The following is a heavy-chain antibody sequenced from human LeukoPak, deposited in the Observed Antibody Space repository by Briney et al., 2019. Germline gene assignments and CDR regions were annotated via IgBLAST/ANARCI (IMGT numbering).Heavy chain of an antibody. CDR2: MNPNSGDT. J-gene: IGHJ4*02. CDR1: GYAFTSYD. V-gene: IGHV1-8*01. D-gene: IGHD5-18*01. Sequence: ASVKVSCKASGYAFTSYDINWVRQATGQGLEWMGWMNPNSGDTGYAQRFQGRVTMTRSTSISTAYMELSSLRSEDTAVYYCARNVRDTGTFDYWGQGTPVTVSS. CDR3: ARNVRDTGTFDY.